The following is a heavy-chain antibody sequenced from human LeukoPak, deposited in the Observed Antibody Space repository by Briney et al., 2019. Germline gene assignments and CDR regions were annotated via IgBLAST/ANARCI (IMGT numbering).Heavy chain of an antibody. J-gene: IGHJ3*02. CDR1: GGPISRHH. V-gene: IGHV4-59*11. Sequence: SETLSLTCTVSGGPISRHHWNWVRQPPGKGLEWIAYIDYSGSTNYNPSLKSRLTISLDASKNQFSLKLSSVTAADTAVYYCARDRRRDRLHAFDIWDQGTMVTVSS. CDR2: IDYSGST. D-gene: IGHD1-26*01. CDR3: ARDRRRDRLHAFDI.